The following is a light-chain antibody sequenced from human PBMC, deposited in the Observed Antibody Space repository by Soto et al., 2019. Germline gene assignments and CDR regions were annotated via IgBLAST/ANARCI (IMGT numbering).Light chain of an antibody. CDR3: QQYGSSPPT. Sequence: EVVLTQSPDTLSLPPGERATLSCRASQSVSIDLAWYQQKPGQAARLLIYGASSRATGIPDRFSGSGSGTDFTLTISRLEPEDFAVYYCQQYGSSPPTFGEGTKVDIK. V-gene: IGKV3-20*01. CDR1: QSVSID. CDR2: GAS. J-gene: IGKJ1*01.